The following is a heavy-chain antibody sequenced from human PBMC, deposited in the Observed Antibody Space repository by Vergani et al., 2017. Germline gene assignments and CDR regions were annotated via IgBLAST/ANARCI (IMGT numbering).Heavy chain of an antibody. CDR1: GYTFTDHY. CDR2: VDPEDGET. V-gene: IGHV1-69-2*01. J-gene: IGHJ2*01. Sequence: VQLVQSGAEVKKPGATMKISCKVSGYTFTDHYMHWVKQAPGKGLEWMGLVDPEDGETIYAEKFKGRVTIAADTSTDTAHLELSSLRSEDTAVYYCARDCPGGGGDCSAGWYFDLWGRGTLVTVSS. D-gene: IGHD2-21*02. CDR3: ARDCPGGGGDCSAGWYFDL.